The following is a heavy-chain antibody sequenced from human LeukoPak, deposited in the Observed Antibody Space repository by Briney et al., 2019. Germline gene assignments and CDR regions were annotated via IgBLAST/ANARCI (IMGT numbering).Heavy chain of an antibody. CDR1: GFTFSSYE. CDR2: IKEDGSQK. V-gene: IGHV3-7*01. Sequence: GGSLRLSCAASGFTFSSYEMNWVRQAPGKGLEWVANIKEDGSQKYYVDSVKGRFTISRDNAKNSLQLQMNSLRAEDMAVYYCARRRVAKDLWGQGTLVTVSS. D-gene: IGHD2-15*01. CDR3: ARRRVAKDL. J-gene: IGHJ4*02.